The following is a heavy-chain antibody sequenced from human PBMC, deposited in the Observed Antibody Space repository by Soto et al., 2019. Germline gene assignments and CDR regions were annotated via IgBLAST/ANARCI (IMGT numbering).Heavy chain of an antibody. D-gene: IGHD6-13*01. CDR2: INPSGGST. V-gene: IGHV1-46*01. J-gene: IGHJ4*02. Sequence: ASVKVSCKASGYTFTSYYMHWVRQAPGQGLEWMGIINPSGGSTSYAQKFQGRVTMTRDTSTSTVYMELSSLRSEDTAVYYCARDESIAAAGHYFDYWGQGTLVTVSS. CDR1: GYTFTSYY. CDR3: ARDESIAAAGHYFDY.